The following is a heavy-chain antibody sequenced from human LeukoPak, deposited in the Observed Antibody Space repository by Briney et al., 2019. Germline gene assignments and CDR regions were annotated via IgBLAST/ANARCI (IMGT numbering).Heavy chain of an antibody. Sequence: PSETLSLTCTVSGGSISSYFWSWIRQPPGKGLEWIGYIYYSGSTNYDPSLKSRVTISVDTSKNQFSLKLSSVTAADTAVYYCARVQYTSGWLRGYYFDYWGLGTLVTVSS. CDR1: GGSISSYF. CDR3: ARVQYTSGWLRGYYFDY. CDR2: IYYSGST. J-gene: IGHJ4*02. V-gene: IGHV4-59*01. D-gene: IGHD6-19*01.